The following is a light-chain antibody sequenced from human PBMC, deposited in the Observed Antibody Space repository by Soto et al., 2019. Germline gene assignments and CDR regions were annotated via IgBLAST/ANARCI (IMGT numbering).Light chain of an antibody. J-gene: IGKJ1*01. CDR1: QSVSSN. CDR3: QKFDCSLWT. V-gene: IGKV3D-15*01. Sequence: EIVMTQSPATLSVSPGERATLSCRSSQSVSSNLAWYQQKPCQAPRLLIYGASRRATCIPDRFSGSGSGTDLTPTISRLETDDSAVYCCQKFDCSLWTFGPGTKVDLK. CDR2: GAS.